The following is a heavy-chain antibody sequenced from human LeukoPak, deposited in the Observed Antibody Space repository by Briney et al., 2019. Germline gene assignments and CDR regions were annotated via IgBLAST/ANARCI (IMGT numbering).Heavy chain of an antibody. CDR3: ARVTSDYGVDY. D-gene: IGHD4-17*01. V-gene: IGHV3-64*02. CDR1: GFIFNTYA. CDR2: ISSNGDST. J-gene: IGHJ4*02. Sequence: PGGSLRLSCAASGFIFNTYAMYWVRQAPGKGLEYVSAISSNGDSTFYADSVKGRFTISRDKSKNTLYLQMDSLRADDMAVYYCARVTSDYGVDYWGQGTLVTVSS.